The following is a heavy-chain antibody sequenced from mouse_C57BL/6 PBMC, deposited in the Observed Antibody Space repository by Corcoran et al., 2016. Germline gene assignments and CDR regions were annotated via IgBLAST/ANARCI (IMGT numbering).Heavy chain of an antibody. Sequence: EVQLQQSGPELVKPGASVKMSCKASGYTFTDYNMHWVKQSHGKSLEWIGYINPNNGGTSYNQKFKGKATLTVNKSSSTAYMELRSLTSEDSAVYDCAREALYGSSCWFAYGGQGTLVTVSA. D-gene: IGHD1-1*01. V-gene: IGHV1-22*01. J-gene: IGHJ3*01. CDR1: GYTFTDYN. CDR3: AREALYGSSCWFAY. CDR2: INPNNGGT.